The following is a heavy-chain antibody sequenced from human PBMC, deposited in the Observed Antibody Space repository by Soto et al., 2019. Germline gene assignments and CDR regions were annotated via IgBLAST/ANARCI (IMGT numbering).Heavy chain of an antibody. Sequence: GSLRRSCTAAGFSFSTHAMSWVLQAPWKGLEWVSSIGSGGTTTFYAASVEGRFTISRDKSKNTLYLQMNSLRADDTAVYYCAREGGSIGGWFGRKFDSWGQGTQVTVSS. CDR1: GFSFSTHA. V-gene: IGHV3-23*01. CDR2: IGSGGTTT. J-gene: IGHJ4*02. CDR3: AREGGSIGGWFGRKFDS. D-gene: IGHD6-19*01.